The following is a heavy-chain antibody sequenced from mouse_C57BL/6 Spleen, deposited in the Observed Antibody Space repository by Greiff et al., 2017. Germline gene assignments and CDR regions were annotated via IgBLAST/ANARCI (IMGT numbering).Heavy chain of an antibody. Sequence: VQLKQSGPELVKPGASVKMSCKASGYTFTDYNMHWVKQSHGKSLEWIGYINPNNGGTSYNQKFKGKATLTVNKSSSTAYMELRSLTSEDSAVYYCARSRAVVAPFDYWGQGTTLTVSS. V-gene: IGHV1-22*01. CDR3: ARSRAVVAPFDY. D-gene: IGHD1-1*01. CDR2: INPNNGGT. CDR1: GYTFTDYN. J-gene: IGHJ2*01.